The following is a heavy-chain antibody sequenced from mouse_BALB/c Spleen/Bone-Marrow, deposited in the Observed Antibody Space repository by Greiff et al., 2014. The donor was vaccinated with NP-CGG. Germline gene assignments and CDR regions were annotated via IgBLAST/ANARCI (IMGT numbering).Heavy chain of an antibody. CDR2: IYPSDSYT. Sequence: VKLVESGAELVRPGASGKGSCKASGYTFTSYWINWVKQRPGQGLEGIGNIYPSDSYTNYNQNFKDKATLTVDKSSSTAYMQLSSPTSEDSAVYYCTRQYGNYYAMDYWGQGTSVTVSS. V-gene: IGHV1S126*01. D-gene: IGHD2-10*02. J-gene: IGHJ4*01. CDR1: GYTFTSYW. CDR3: TRQYGNYYAMDY.